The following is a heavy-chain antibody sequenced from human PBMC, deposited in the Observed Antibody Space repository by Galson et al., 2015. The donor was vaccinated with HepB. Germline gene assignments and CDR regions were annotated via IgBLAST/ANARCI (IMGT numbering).Heavy chain of an antibody. CDR3: ARYQGAWGAVYI. CDR2: IWYDGSKQ. Sequence: SLRLSCAASGFTFSGYGMHWVRQAPGKGLEWVAVIWYDGSKQYYADSVKGRFTISRDNSGNTLYMQMNSLRVEDTAVYYCARYQGAWGAVYIWGQGTMVTVSS. J-gene: IGHJ3*02. V-gene: IGHV3-33*01. D-gene: IGHD2-2*01. CDR1: GFTFSGYG.